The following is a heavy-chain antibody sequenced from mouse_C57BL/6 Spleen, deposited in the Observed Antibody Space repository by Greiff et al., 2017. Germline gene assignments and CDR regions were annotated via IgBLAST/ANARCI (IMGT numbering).Heavy chain of an antibody. CDR1: GFSLTSYG. V-gene: IGHV2-2*01. CDR2: IWSGGST. CDR3: ARKGEADYYGSMDY. Sequence: QVQLKESGPGLVQPSQSLSITCTVSGFSLTSYGVHWVRQSPGKGLEWLGVIWSGGSTDYNAAFISRLSISKDNSKSQVFFKMNSLQADDTAIYYCARKGEADYYGSMDYWGQGTTLTVSS. D-gene: IGHD1-1*01. J-gene: IGHJ2*01.